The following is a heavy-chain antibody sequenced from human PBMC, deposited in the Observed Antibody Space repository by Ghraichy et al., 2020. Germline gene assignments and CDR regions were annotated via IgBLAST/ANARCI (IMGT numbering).Heavy chain of an antibody. J-gene: IGHJ4*02. CDR1: GFTFSGRW. V-gene: IGHV3-15*01. D-gene: IGHD3-16*02. CDR3: AATTYRDSCADY. CDR2: IKSKTTGWTT. Sequence: GESLNIACAASGFTFSGRWMSWVRQAPGKGLEWLGRIKSKTTGWTTDYAAPVKGRFTISRDDSKNTLYLQMNSLKSEDTAVYYFAATTYRDSCADYWGKGTLVTVSS.